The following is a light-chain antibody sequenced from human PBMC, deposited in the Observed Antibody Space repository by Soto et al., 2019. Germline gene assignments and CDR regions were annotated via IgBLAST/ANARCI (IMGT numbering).Light chain of an antibody. CDR2: DAS. V-gene: IGKV1-33*01. CDR3: QQYDNLPYT. Sequence: DIQMTQSPSSLSESVGDRVTITCQASQDISNYLNWYQQKPGKAPKLLIYDASNLETGVPSRFSGSGSGTDFTFTISSLQPEDIATYYCQQYDNLPYTVGQGTKLEIK. CDR1: QDISNY. J-gene: IGKJ2*01.